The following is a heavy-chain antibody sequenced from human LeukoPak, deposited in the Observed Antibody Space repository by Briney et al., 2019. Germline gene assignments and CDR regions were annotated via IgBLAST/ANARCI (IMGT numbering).Heavy chain of an antibody. Sequence: GGSLRLSCAASGFTFSSYGMHWVRLAPGKGLEWVAFIRYDGSNKYYADSVRGRFTISRDNSKNTLYLQMNSLRAEDTAVYYCAKDRVAVAGTDWFDPWGQGTLVTVSS. CDR1: GFTFSSYG. D-gene: IGHD6-19*01. CDR3: AKDRVAVAGTDWFDP. J-gene: IGHJ5*02. V-gene: IGHV3-30*02. CDR2: IRYDGSNK.